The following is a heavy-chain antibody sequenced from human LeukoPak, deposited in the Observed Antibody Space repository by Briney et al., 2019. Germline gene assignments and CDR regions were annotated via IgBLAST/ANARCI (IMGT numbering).Heavy chain of an antibody. V-gene: IGHV3-30*02. CDR2: IHYDSTTE. CDR1: GFAFSSYG. Sequence: GGSLRLSCAASGFAFSSYGMHWVRQAPGKGLEWVAYIHYDSTTEDYADSVKGRFTISRDNSKNTLFLQMNNLRVEDTALYFCARVVGASHHTVDYWGQGALVTVSS. J-gene: IGHJ4*02. CDR3: ARVVGASHHTVDY. D-gene: IGHD1-26*01.